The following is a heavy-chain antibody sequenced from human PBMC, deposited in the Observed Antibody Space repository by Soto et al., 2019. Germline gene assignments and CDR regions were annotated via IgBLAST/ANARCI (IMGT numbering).Heavy chain of an antibody. D-gene: IGHD3-16*02. CDR3: AKDSPVNDY. V-gene: IGHV3-64*04. CDR1: GFTFSSYA. CDR2: ISTK. Sequence: GGSLSLSCSASGFTFSSYAMHWVRQAPGKGLEYVSAISTKLYADSVKGRFTVSRDNSRNTVYLQMNSLRAEDTAVYYCAKDSPVNDYWGQGTLVTVSS. J-gene: IGHJ4*02.